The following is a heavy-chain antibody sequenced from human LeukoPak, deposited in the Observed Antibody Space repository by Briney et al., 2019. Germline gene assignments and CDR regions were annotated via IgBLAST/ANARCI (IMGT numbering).Heavy chain of an antibody. D-gene: IGHD6-19*01. Sequence: GGSLRLSCAASGFTFSSYGMHWVRQAPGKGLEWVAFIRYDGSNKYYADSVKGRFAISRDNAKNSLYLQMSSLRAEDTAVFYCARYTSGWIDYYYYGMDVWGQGTTVTVSS. CDR2: IRYDGSNK. J-gene: IGHJ6*02. V-gene: IGHV3-30*02. CDR3: ARYTSGWIDYYYYGMDV. CDR1: GFTFSSYG.